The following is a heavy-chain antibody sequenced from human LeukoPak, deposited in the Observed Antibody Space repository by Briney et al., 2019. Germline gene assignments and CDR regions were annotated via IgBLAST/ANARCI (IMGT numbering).Heavy chain of an antibody. CDR2: IFASGST. Sequence: PSETLSLTCTVSGASISSGSYYWNWIRQPAGKGLEWIGRIFASGSTNYNPSLKSRVTISLDTSKNQFSLKLSSVTAADTAVYYCARGRISGSYYPPVWFDPWGQGTLVTVSS. D-gene: IGHD1-26*01. CDR1: GASISSGSYY. J-gene: IGHJ5*02. V-gene: IGHV4-61*02. CDR3: ARGRISGSYYPPVWFDP.